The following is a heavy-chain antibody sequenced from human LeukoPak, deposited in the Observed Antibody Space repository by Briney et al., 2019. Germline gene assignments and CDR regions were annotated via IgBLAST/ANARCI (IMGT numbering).Heavy chain of an antibody. CDR1: GYTFTGYY. Sequence: ASVKVSCKASGYTFTGYYMHWVRQAPGQGLEWMGIINPSGGSTSYAQKFQGRVTMTRDMSTSTVYMELSSLRSEDTAVYYCARDYGDYVLDYWGQGTLVTVSS. V-gene: IGHV1-46*01. CDR2: INPSGGST. CDR3: ARDYGDYVLDY. D-gene: IGHD4-17*01. J-gene: IGHJ4*02.